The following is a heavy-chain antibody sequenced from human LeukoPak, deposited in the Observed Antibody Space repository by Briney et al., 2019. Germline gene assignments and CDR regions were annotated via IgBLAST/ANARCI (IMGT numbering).Heavy chain of an antibody. CDR1: GFSFNKYA. CDR2: IRYDGSNK. CDR3: AKDRGELYNWNYFDY. V-gene: IGHV3-30*02. J-gene: IGHJ4*02. Sequence: GGSLRLSCVASGFSFNKYAMDWVRQAPGKGLEWVAFIRYDGSNKYYADSVKGRFTISRDNSKNTLYLQMNSLRAEDTAVYYCAKDRGELYNWNYFDYWGQGTLVTVSS. D-gene: IGHD1-20*01.